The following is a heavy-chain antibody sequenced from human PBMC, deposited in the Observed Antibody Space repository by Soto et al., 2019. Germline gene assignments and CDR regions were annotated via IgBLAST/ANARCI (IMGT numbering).Heavy chain of an antibody. V-gene: IGHV3-30*18. CDR1: GFTFSSYG. Sequence: GGSLRLSCAASGFTFSSYGVHWVRQAPGKGLEWVASVSYDGSNKHYADSVKGRFTISRDNSRNTLDLQMNSLRAEDTAVYYCAKDTYYYDSSGYYTYDHWGQGTQVTVSS. D-gene: IGHD3-22*01. J-gene: IGHJ4*02. CDR2: VSYDGSNK. CDR3: AKDTYYYDSSGYYTYDH.